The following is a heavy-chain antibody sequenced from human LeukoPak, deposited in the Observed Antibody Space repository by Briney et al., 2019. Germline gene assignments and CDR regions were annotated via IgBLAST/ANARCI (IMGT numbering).Heavy chain of an antibody. CDR3: ARVFDGFKAVHDN. CDR1: GFIVSSSY. D-gene: IGHD3-9*01. J-gene: IGHJ4*02. V-gene: IGHV3-53*01. CDR2: IYASGTT. Sequence: GGSLRISCAASGFIVSSSYVSWVRQAPGKGLEWVSVIYASGTTYYTDSVRGRFIISRDNSKNTVHLQMSSLRGDDTAVYYCARVFDGFKAVHDNWGQGTQVTVSS.